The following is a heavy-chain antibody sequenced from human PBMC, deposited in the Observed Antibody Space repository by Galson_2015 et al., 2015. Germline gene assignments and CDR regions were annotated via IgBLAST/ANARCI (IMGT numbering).Heavy chain of an antibody. Sequence: SVKVSCKASGYTFSSFYMHWVRQAPGQGLEWMGVINPSGGRTTYAQKLQGRVTMTRDTSTSTVYMKLSSLRSEDTAVYYCARDSSGEKRYVWGQGTLVT. CDR1: GYTFSSFY. D-gene: IGHD5-24*01. CDR3: ARDSSGEKRYV. V-gene: IGHV1-46*01. CDR2: INPSGGRT. J-gene: IGHJ4*02.